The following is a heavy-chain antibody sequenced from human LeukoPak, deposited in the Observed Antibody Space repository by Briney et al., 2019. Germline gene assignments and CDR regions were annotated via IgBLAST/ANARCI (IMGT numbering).Heavy chain of an antibody. CDR2: HSGST. J-gene: IGHJ6*03. V-gene: IGHV4-4*06. CDR3: ATTYSGSAYYYYYMDV. D-gene: IGHD1-26*01. Sequence: HSGSTNYNPSLKSRVTMSVDTSKNQFSLKLSSVTAADTAVYYCATTYSGSAYYYYYMDVWGKGTTVTVSS.